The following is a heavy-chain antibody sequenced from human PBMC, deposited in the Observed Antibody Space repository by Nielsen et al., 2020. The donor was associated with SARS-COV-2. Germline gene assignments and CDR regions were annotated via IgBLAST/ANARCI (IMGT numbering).Heavy chain of an antibody. D-gene: IGHD3-10*01. CDR1: GYTFSNYW. Sequence: GESLKISCKASGYTFSNYWIGWVRQIPGKGLEWMGIIYPGDSDTSSSPSFQGQVTISADKSISTAYLQWSRLKASDTAIYYCAREGQDDSGTERHGMDVWGQGTTVTVSS. CDR2: IYPGDSDT. J-gene: IGHJ6*02. V-gene: IGHV5-51*01. CDR3: AREGQDDSGTERHGMDV.